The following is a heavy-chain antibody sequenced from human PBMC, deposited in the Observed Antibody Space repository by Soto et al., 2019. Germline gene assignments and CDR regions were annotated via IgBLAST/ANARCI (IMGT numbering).Heavy chain of an antibody. CDR1: GFTFSDYY. CDR3: ARIKLVEWFFINVEVYDMDV. D-gene: IGHD3-3*01. V-gene: IGHV3-11*04. J-gene: IGHJ6*02. CDR2: ISSSSRTI. Sequence: GGSLRLSCAASGFTFSDYYMSWIRQAPGKGLEWVSYISSSSRTIYYADSVEGRFTVSRDNARNSVSLQMDSLRAEDAAVYYCARIKLVEWFFINVEVYDMDVWGQGTPVTVSS.